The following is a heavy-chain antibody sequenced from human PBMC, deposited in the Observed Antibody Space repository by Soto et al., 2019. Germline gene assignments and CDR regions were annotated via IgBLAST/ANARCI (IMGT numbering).Heavy chain of an antibody. CDR2: IDPDGITT. Sequence: GGSLRLSCAASKFTFSSYWMHWVRQAPGKGLVWVSRIDPDGITTYYADSVKGRFTISRDNAKNTLYLQLNSLTAEDTAVYYCTSSGSYDIAWFDPWGQRTLVTVSS. V-gene: IGHV3-74*01. CDR1: KFTFSSYW. CDR3: TSSGSYDIAWFDP. D-gene: IGHD3-10*01. J-gene: IGHJ5*02.